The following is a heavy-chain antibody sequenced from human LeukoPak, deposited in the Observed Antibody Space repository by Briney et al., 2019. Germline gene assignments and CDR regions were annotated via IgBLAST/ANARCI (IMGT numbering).Heavy chain of an antibody. V-gene: IGHV4-39*01. CDR2: IYYSGST. Sequence: PSETLSLTCTVSGGSISSSSYYWGWIPQPPGKGLEWSGSIYYSGSTYYNPSLKSRVTISVDTSKNQFSLKLSSVTAADTAVYYCAICYGANEGSFDYWGQGTLVTVSS. CDR1: GGSISSSSYY. CDR3: AICYGANEGSFDY. J-gene: IGHJ4*02. D-gene: IGHD4-17*01.